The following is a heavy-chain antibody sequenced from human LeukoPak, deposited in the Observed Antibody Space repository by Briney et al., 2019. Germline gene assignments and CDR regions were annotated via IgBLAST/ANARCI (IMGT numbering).Heavy chain of an antibody. J-gene: IGHJ6*02. CDR3: ATNFCTSCYMAVYYGMDV. V-gene: IGHV1-69*13. CDR2: IIPIFGTA. Sequence: ASVKVSCKASGGTFSSYAISWVQQAPGQGLEWMGGIIPIFGTANYAQKFQGRVTITADESTSTAYMELSSLRSEDTAVYYCATNFCTSCYMAVYYGMDVWGQGTTVTVSS. D-gene: IGHD2-2*02. CDR1: GGTFSSYA.